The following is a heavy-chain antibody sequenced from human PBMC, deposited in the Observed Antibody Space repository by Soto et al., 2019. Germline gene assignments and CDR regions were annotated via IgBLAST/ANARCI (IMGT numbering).Heavy chain of an antibody. V-gene: IGHV1-24*01. CDR1: GYTLTELS. CDR3: ATSTPPRLRYFDWLFPAHNNWFDP. CDR2: FDPEDGET. D-gene: IGHD3-9*01. J-gene: IGHJ5*02. Sequence: ASVKVSCKVSGYTLTELSIHWVRQAPGKGLEWMGGFDPEDGETIYAQKFQGRVTMTEDTSTDTAYMELSSLRSEDTAVYYCATSTPPRLRYFDWLFPAHNNWFDPWGQGTLVTVSS.